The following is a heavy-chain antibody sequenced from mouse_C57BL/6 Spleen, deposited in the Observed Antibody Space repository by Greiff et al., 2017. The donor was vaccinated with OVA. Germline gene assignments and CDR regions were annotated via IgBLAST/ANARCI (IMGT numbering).Heavy chain of an antibody. CDR1: GYTFTSYG. CDR2: IYPRSGNT. Sequence: VQLQQSGAELARPGASVKLSCKASGYTFTSYGISWVKQRPGQGLEWIGEIYPRSGNTYYNEKFKGKATLTADKSSSTAYMELRSLTSEDSAVYFCASELANAMDYWGQGTSVTVSS. CDR3: ASELANAMDY. V-gene: IGHV1-81*01. J-gene: IGHJ4*01.